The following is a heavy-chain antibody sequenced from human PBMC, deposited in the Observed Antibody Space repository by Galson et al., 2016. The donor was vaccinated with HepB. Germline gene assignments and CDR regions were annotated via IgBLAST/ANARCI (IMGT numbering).Heavy chain of an antibody. CDR1: GFTFSWFG. J-gene: IGHJ4*02. Sequence: SLRLSCAASGFTFSWFGMHWVRQAPGKGLEWVGRTRNQAKSYTTDYAPSVKGRFSVSRDVEKNSLYLQMSNLKPEDTAVYYCVRASTSGCYYFDYWGQGTLVTVSS. V-gene: IGHV3-72*01. CDR3: VRASTSGCYYFDY. D-gene: IGHD1-26*01. CDR2: TRNQAKSYTT.